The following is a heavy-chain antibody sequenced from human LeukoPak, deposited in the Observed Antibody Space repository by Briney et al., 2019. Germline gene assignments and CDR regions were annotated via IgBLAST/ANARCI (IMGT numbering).Heavy chain of an antibody. V-gene: IGHV4-34*01. CDR1: GWSFNDYY. D-gene: IGHD2-2*01. CDR3: ARGQVPAARGYNWFDP. J-gene: IGHJ5*02. CDR2: INARGDT. Sequence: PSETLSLTCAVYGWSFNDYYWNWIRQPPGKGLEWIGEINARGDTNYNPSLKSRVTISVDTSKNQFSLGLTSMIAADTAIYYCARGQVPAARGYNWFDPWGQGTLVTVSS.